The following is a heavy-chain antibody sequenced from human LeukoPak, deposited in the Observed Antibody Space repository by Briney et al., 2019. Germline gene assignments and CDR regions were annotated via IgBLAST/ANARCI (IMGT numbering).Heavy chain of an antibody. Sequence: GGSLRLSCAASGFTVSSTYVSWVRQAPGKGLGWVSVIYKGGNTYYIDSVKGRFTISRDTSKNTLYLQMNSLRAEDTAVYYCASRHCSGGDCYFAGADPFDYWGQGTLVTVSS. CDR2: IYKGGNT. D-gene: IGHD2-21*01. V-gene: IGHV3-53*01. CDR3: ASRHCSGGDCYFAGADPFDY. J-gene: IGHJ4*02. CDR1: GFTVSSTY.